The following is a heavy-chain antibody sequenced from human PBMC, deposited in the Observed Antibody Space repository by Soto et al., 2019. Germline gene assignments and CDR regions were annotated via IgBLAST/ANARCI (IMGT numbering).Heavy chain of an antibody. CDR2: ISGGGSDT. J-gene: IGHJ6*03. V-gene: IGHV3-23*01. D-gene: IGHD3-10*01. Sequence: PGGSLRLSCAASGFTFSSHGMSWVRQAPGKGLEWVSIISGGGSDTYYADSVKGRFSISRDNSKNTLYLQMNSLSAEDTAVYYCAKGAVCFYKLVSYYCYIVVWGKGTTVTVSS. CDR3: AKGAVCFYKLVSYYCYIVV. CDR1: GFTFSSHG.